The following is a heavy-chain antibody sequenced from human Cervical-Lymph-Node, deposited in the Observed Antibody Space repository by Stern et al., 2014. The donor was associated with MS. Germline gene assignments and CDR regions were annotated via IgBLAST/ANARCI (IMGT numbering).Heavy chain of an antibody. D-gene: IGHD6-19*01. J-gene: IGHJ4*02. CDR3: ARGYSSGWYAGSDY. Sequence: QMQLVQSGGGLVKPGGSLRLSCAASGFSFSDYYMSWIRQAPGKGLEWVKYISGSTSYTKYADSVKGRFTISRDNTKNSLYLQMNSLSAEDTAVYYCARGYSSGWYAGSDYWGQGSLVTVSS. V-gene: IGHV3-11*06. CDR2: ISGSTSYT. CDR1: GFSFSDYY.